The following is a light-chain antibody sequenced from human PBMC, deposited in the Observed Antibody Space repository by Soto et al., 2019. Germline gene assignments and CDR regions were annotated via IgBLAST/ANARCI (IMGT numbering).Light chain of an antibody. Sequence: QPVLTQPPSASGTPGQRVTVSCSGSSANIGSNPVNWYQQLPGTAHRLLIDSHNQRPSGVPDRFSGSRSGTSASLAISGLQSEDEADYYCAAWDDSLRGRVFGNGTKVTVL. CDR1: SANIGSNP. CDR3: AAWDDSLRGRV. CDR2: SHN. J-gene: IGLJ1*01. V-gene: IGLV1-44*01.